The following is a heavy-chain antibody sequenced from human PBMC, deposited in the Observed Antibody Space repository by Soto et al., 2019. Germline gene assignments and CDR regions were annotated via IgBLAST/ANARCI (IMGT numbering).Heavy chain of an antibody. J-gene: IGHJ5*02. CDR1: GGSFSGYY. Sequence: PSETLSLTCAVYGGSFSGYYWSWIRQPPGKGLEWIGEINHSGSTNYNPSLKSRVTISVDTSKNQFSLKLSSVTAADTAVYYCERKGASRGYYQNWFDTWGQGTLVTVSS. D-gene: IGHD3-22*01. V-gene: IGHV4-34*01. CDR3: ERKGASRGYYQNWFDT. CDR2: INHSGST.